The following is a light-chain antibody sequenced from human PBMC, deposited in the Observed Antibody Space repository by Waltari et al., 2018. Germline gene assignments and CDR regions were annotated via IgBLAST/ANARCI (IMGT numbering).Light chain of an antibody. CDR3: AAWDDSLSLWV. CDR2: RNN. CDR1: SSNIGSNY. V-gene: IGLV1-47*01. Sequence: QSVLTQPPSASGTPGQRVTISCSGSSSNIGSNYVYCYQQLPGTAPKLLIYRNNQRPSGVPDRFSGSKSGTSASLAISGLRSEDEADYYCAAWDDSLSLWVFGGGTKLTVL. J-gene: IGLJ3*02.